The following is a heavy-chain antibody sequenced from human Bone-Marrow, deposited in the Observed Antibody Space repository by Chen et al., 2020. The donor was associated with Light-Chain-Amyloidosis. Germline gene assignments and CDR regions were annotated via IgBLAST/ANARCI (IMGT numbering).Heavy chain of an antibody. J-gene: IGHJ4*02. D-gene: IGHD5-12*01. V-gene: IGHV5-51*01. CDR3: ARRRDGYNFDY. CDR2: IYPDDSDA. CDR1: TILG. Sequence: TILGIGWVRQMPGKGLEWMGVIYPDDSDARYSPSFEGQVTISADKSITTAYLQWRSLKASDTAMYYCARRRDGYNFDYWGQGTLVTVSS.